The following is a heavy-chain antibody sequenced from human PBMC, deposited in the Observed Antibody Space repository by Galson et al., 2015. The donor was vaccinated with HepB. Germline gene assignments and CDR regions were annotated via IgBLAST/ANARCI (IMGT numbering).Heavy chain of an antibody. CDR3: ARGGHSTPMDV. D-gene: IGHD2-2*01. Sequence: ASGYTFTNYGITWVRQAPGQGLEWMGWITAYSGNTIYAQKLQGRLTMTTDTSTSTAYMELRSLRSDDTAVYYCARGGHSTPMDVWGKGTTVTVSS. V-gene: IGHV1-18*01. CDR1: GYTFTNYG. J-gene: IGHJ6*04. CDR2: ITAYSGNT.